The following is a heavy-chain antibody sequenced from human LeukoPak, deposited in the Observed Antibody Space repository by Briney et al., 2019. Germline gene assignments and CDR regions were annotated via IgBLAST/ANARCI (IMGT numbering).Heavy chain of an antibody. V-gene: IGHV3-30*02. J-gene: IGHJ5*02. CDR3: AKDQVRHIAAAGT. CDR1: GFTFSSYG. D-gene: IGHD6-13*01. Sequence: GGSLRLSCAASGFTFSSYGMHWVRQAPGKGLEWVAFIRYDGSNKYYADSVKGRFTISRDNSKNTLYLQMNSLRAEDTAVYYCAKDQVRHIAAAGTWGQGTLVTVSS. CDR2: IRYDGSNK.